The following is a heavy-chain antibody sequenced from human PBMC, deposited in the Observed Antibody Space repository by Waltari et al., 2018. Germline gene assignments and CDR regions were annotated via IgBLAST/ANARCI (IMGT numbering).Heavy chain of an antibody. V-gene: IGHV3-74*01. CDR2: IKHDGTGT. J-gene: IGHJ4*02. Sequence: EVQLVESGGGLVQPGGSLRLPCEVSGFPFSNYWMHWVRQVPGKGLVWGSRIKHDGTGTIYADSVQGRFTISRDNGKNTLYLQMNSLRGEDTAVYFCGRGYNDRRLDYWGQGTLVTVSS. CDR3: GRGYNDRRLDY. D-gene: IGHD3-22*01. CDR1: GFPFSNYW.